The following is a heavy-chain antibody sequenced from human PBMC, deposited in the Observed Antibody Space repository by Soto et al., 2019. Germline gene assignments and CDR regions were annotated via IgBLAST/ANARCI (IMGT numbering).Heavy chain of an antibody. V-gene: IGHV3-48*02. D-gene: IGHD4-17*01. CDR2: ISSSSSTI. J-gene: IGHJ6*02. Sequence: PGGSLRLPCAAYGFTFSSYSMNWVRQAPGKGLEWVSYISSSSSTIYYADSVKGRFTISRDNAKNSLYLQMNSLRDEDTAVYYCARSYVYYIIYHYYGMDVWGQGTTVTVSS. CDR1: GFTFSSYS. CDR3: ARSYVYYIIYHYYGMDV.